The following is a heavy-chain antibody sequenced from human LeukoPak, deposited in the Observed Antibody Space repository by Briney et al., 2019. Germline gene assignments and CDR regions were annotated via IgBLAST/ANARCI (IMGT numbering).Heavy chain of an antibody. CDR2: INHSGST. CDR3: AREGALYYYDSSGYYRP. V-gene: IGHV4-34*01. J-gene: IGHJ5*02. D-gene: IGHD3-22*01. CDR1: GASFSGYY. Sequence: SETLSLTCAVYGASFSGYYWSWIRQPPGKGLEWIGEINHSGSTNYNPSLKSRVTISVDTSKNQFSLKLSSVTAADTAVYYCAREGALYYYDSSGYYRPWGQGTLVTVSS.